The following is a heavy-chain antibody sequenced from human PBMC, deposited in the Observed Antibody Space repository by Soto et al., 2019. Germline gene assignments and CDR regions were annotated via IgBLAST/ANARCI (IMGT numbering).Heavy chain of an antibody. CDR2: ISAYNGNT. D-gene: IGHD3-10*01. Sequence: GASVKVSCKASGYTFTSYGISWVRQAPGQGLEWMGWISAYNGNTNYAQKLQGRVTMTTDTSTSTAYMELRSLRSDDTAVYYCAREGLPGGVYYYGSGSYYNAFDPWGQGTLVTVSS. J-gene: IGHJ5*02. V-gene: IGHV1-18*04. CDR3: AREGLPGGVYYYGSGSYYNAFDP. CDR1: GYTFTSYG.